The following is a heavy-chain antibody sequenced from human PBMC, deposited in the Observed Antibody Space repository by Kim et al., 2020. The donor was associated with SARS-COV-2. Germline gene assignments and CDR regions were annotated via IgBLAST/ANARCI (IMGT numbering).Heavy chain of an antibody. Sequence: SPTYNPSLKSRVTISVDTSKNQFSLKLSSVTAADTAVYYCARGGGDANDYWGQGTLVTVSS. CDR2: SP. D-gene: IGHD2-21*01. CDR3: ARGGGDANDY. J-gene: IGHJ4*02. V-gene: IGHV4-34*01.